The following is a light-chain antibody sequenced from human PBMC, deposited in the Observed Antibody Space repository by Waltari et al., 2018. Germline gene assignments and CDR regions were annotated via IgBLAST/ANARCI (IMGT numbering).Light chain of an antibody. Sequence: AIQLTQSPSSLSASVGDRVIVTCRATQGISNSLAWYQQRSGRAPKLLIYDASNLQSGVPLRFSGSGYWTDFTHTISSLQPDDFATYCCQQFNSYPYTFSPGTRLEI. V-gene: IGKV1-13*02. CDR3: QQFNSYPYT. J-gene: IGKJ2*01. CDR2: DAS. CDR1: QGISNS.